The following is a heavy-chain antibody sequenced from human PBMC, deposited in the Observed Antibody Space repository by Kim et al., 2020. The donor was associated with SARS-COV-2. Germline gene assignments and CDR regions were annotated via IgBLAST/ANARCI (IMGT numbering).Heavy chain of an antibody. Sequence: SETLSLTCAVYGGSFSGYYWSWIRQPPGKGLEWIGEINHSGSTNYNPSLKSRVTISVDTSKNQFSLKLSSVTAADTAVYYCARGKEYCSGGSCYQLIFDYWGQGTLVTVSS. D-gene: IGHD2-15*01. V-gene: IGHV4-34*01. CDR1: GGSFSGYY. J-gene: IGHJ4*02. CDR3: ARGKEYCSGGSCYQLIFDY. CDR2: INHSGST.